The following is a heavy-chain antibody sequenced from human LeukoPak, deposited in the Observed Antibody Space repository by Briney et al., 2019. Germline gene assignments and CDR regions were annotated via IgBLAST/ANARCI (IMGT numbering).Heavy chain of an antibody. D-gene: IGHD1-26*01. CDR2: ISSSSSTI. J-gene: IGHJ4*02. V-gene: IGHV3-48*01. Sequence: GGSLRLSCAASGFTFNRYSMNWVRQAPGKGLEWVSYISSSSSTIYYADSVKGRFTISRDNAKNSLYLQMNSLRAEDTAVYYCARGAWGSYFRYYFDYWGQGTLVTVSS. CDR3: ARGAWGSYFRYYFDY. CDR1: GFTFNRYS.